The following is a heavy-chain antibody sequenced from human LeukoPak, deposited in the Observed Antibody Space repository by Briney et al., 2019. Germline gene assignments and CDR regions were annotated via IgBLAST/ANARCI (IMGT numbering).Heavy chain of an antibody. V-gene: IGHV1-18*01. CDR2: ISAYNGNT. CDR3: ARGDQYGSGWCFRGNYYYAMDV. Sequence: ASVKVSCKASGYTFTSYGISWVRQAPGQGLEWMGWISAYNGNTNYAQKLQGRVTMTTDTSTSTAYMELRSLRSYDTAVYYCARGDQYGSGWCFRGNYYYAMDVWGQGTTVTVSS. D-gene: IGHD6-19*01. J-gene: IGHJ6*02. CDR1: GYTFTSYG.